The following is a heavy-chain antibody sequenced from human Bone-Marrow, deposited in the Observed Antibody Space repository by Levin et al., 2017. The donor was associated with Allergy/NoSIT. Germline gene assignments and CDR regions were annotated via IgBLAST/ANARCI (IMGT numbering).Heavy chain of an antibody. J-gene: IGHJ4*02. CDR1: GFTFSSYA. D-gene: IGHD2-2*01. Sequence: GESLKISCAASGFTFSSYAMSWVRQAPGKGLEWVSAISGSGGSTYYADSVKGRFTISRDNSKNTLYLQMNSLRAEDTAVYYCAKDHCSSTSCYVTTVKEHGVYWGQGTLVTVSS. CDR3: AKDHCSSTSCYVTTVKEHGVY. V-gene: IGHV3-23*01. CDR2: ISGSGGST.